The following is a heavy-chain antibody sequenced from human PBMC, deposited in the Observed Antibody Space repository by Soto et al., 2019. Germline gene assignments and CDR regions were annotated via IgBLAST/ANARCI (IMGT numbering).Heavy chain of an antibody. CDR3: ARGKYSSGWYWYFDY. CDR1: GGSISSYY. D-gene: IGHD6-19*01. V-gene: IGHV4-59*01. CDR2: IYYSGST. J-gene: IGHJ4*02. Sequence: SDTLSLTCTVSGGSISSYYWSWIRQPPGKGLEWIGYIYYSGSTNYNPSLKSRVTISVDTSKNQFSLKLSSVTAADTAVYYCARGKYSSGWYWYFDYWGQGTLVTVSS.